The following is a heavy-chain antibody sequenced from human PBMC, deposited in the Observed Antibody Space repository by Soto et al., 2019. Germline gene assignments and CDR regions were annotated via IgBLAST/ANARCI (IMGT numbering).Heavy chain of an antibody. CDR1: GGSISSGGYY. J-gene: IGHJ6*03. CDR2: IYYSGST. V-gene: IGHV4-31*03. CDR3: AREEGVVPAAEALEYYYYYMDV. Sequence: SETLSLTCTVSGGSISSGGYYWSWIRQHPGKGLEWIGYIYYSGSTYYNPSLKSRVTISVDTSKNQFSLKLSSVTAADTAVYYCAREEGVVPAAEALEYYYYYMDVWGKGPRSPSP. D-gene: IGHD2-2*01.